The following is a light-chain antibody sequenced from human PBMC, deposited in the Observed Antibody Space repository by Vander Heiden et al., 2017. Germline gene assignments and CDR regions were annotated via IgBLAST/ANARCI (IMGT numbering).Light chain of an antibody. CDR2: GKN. V-gene: IGLV3-19*01. CDR1: SLRRYY. Sequence: SSELTQDPAVAVALGQAVKITCRGDSLRRYYASWYQQQPGQAPVLVIYGKNNRPSGIPDRFSGSSSGNTASLTITGAQAEDEADYYCNSRDSSGNPVFGGGTKLTVL. CDR3: NSRDSSGNPV. J-gene: IGLJ2*01.